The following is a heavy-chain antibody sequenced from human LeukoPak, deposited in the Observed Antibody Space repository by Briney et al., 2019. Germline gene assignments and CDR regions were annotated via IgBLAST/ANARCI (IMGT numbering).Heavy chain of an antibody. CDR3: TTLSWWDTALTAIY. J-gene: IGHJ4*02. V-gene: IGHV3-30*03. Sequence: PGGSLRLSCAASGFTFSSYGMHWVRQAPGKGLEWVAVISYDGSNKYYADSVKGRFTISRDNSKNTLYLQMNSLKTEDTAVYYCTTLSWWDTALTAIYWGQGTLVTVSS. CDR2: ISYDGSNK. CDR1: GFTFSSYG. D-gene: IGHD5-18*01.